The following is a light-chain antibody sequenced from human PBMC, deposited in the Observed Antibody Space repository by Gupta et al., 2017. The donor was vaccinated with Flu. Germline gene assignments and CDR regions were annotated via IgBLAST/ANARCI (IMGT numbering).Light chain of an antibody. CDR1: YSNIGAGFD. V-gene: IGLV1-40*01. CDR2: DSY. J-gene: IGLJ2*01. Sequence: GSYSNIGAGFDVHWYQQFPGTTPKLLISDSYNRPSGVPDRFTASKSGTSASLVITGLQAEDEADYYCQTYDTNRRIFGGGTRLTVL. CDR3: QTYDTNRRI.